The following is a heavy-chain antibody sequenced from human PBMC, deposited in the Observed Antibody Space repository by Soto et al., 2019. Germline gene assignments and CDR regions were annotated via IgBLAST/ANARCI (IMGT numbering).Heavy chain of an antibody. D-gene: IGHD6-13*01. Sequence: SETLSPTCTVSAASTRSGGYFWSWVRHKPGKGLEWIGHIYYRGGTYYNPSIESRVAMSVDTCKNEFSLKVNSVTAADTAIYYCARFAKEENPKLESWYAFDFWGRGTLVTVS. V-gene: IGHV4-31*03. CDR2: IYYRGGT. CDR1: AASTRSGGYF. CDR3: ARFAKEENPKLESWYAFDF. J-gene: IGHJ4*02.